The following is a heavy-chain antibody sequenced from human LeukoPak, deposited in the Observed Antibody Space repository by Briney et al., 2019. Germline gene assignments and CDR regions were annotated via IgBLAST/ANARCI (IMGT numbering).Heavy chain of an antibody. CDR1: GGTFSSYA. D-gene: IGHD4-17*01. V-gene: IGHV1-69*05. CDR3: ARPRYGDYHWYFDL. CDR2: IIPIFGTA. Sequence: SVKVSCKASGGTFSSYAISWVRQAPGQGLEWMGGIIPIFGTANYAQKFQGRVTITTDESTSTAYMELSSLRSEDTAVYYCARPRYGDYHWYFDLWGRGTLVTVSS. J-gene: IGHJ2*01.